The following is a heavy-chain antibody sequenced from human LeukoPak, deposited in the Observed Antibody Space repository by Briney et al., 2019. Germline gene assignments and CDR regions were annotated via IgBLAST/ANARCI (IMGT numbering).Heavy chain of an antibody. Sequence: SETLSLTCTVSGGSISSGTYYWSWIRQPAGKGLEWIGRIYMSGNTNYNPSLQSRVTISVDTSKNQFSLKLNSVTAADTAVYYCARDREYGDYVPWFDPWGQGTLVIVSS. CDR3: ARDREYGDYVPWFDP. D-gene: IGHD4-17*01. CDR2: IYMSGNT. CDR1: GGSISSGTYY. J-gene: IGHJ5*02. V-gene: IGHV4-61*02.